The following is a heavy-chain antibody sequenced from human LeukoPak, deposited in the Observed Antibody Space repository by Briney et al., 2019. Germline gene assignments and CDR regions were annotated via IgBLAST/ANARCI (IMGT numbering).Heavy chain of an antibody. CDR2: ISYDGSNK. V-gene: IGHV3-30-3*01. CDR1: GFTFSSYA. Sequence: GGSLRLSCAASGFTFSSYAMHWVRQAPGKGLEWVAVISYDGSNKYYADSVKGRFTICRDNSKNTLYLQMNSLRADDTAVYYCARESPALYCSSTSCSGEQYGMDVWGQGTTVTVSS. D-gene: IGHD2-2*01. J-gene: IGHJ6*02. CDR3: ARESPALYCSSTSCSGEQYGMDV.